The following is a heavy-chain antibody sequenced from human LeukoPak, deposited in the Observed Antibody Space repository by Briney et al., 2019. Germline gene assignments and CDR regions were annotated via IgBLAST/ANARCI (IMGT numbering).Heavy chain of an antibody. J-gene: IGHJ4*02. V-gene: IGHV1-18*01. D-gene: IGHD2-2*01. Sequence: AASVKVSCKASGYTFTSYGISWVRQAPGQGLEWMGWISAYNGNTNYAQKPQGRVTMTTDTSTSTAYMELRSLRSDDTAVYYCARGPLYCSSTSCYAAYFDYWGQGTLVTVSS. CDR2: ISAYNGNT. CDR3: ARGPLYCSSTSCYAAYFDY. CDR1: GYTFTSYG.